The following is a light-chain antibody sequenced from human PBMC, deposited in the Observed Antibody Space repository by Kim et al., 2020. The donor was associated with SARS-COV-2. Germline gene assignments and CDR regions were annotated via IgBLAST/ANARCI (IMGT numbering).Light chain of an antibody. CDR3: QAWDSSTVV. Sequence: AARGQTARITGSGEKLGDKYACWYQQKPGQSPVLVIYEDSKRPSGSPERFSGSNSGNTATLTISGTQAMDEADYYCQAWDSSTVVFGGGTQLTVL. CDR2: EDS. V-gene: IGLV3-1*01. CDR1: KLGDKY. J-gene: IGLJ2*01.